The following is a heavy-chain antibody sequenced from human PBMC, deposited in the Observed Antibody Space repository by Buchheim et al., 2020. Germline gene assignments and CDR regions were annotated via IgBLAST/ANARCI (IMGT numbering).Heavy chain of an antibody. CDR1: GFTFSSYA. CDR3: ARDSYYYYGMDV. Sequence: QVQLVESGGGVVQPGRSLRLSCAASGFTFSSYAMHWVRQAPGKGLEWVAVISYDGSNKYYADSVKGRFTISRDNSKNTLYLQMNSLRAEDTAVYYCARDSYYYYGMDVWGQGTT. CDR2: ISYDGSNK. V-gene: IGHV3-30-3*01. J-gene: IGHJ6*02.